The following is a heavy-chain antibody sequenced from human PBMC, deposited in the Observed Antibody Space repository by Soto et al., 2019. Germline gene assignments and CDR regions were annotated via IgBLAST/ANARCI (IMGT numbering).Heavy chain of an antibody. Sequence: SETLSLTCTVSGGSISSYYWSWIRQPPGKGLEWIGYIYYSGSTNYNPSLKSRVTISVDTSKNQFSLKLSSVTAAYTAVYYCARDHRYYDSSGGFDYWGQGTLVTVSS. CDR2: IYYSGST. CDR1: GGSISSYY. CDR3: ARDHRYYDSSGGFDY. D-gene: IGHD3-22*01. V-gene: IGHV4-59*01. J-gene: IGHJ4*02.